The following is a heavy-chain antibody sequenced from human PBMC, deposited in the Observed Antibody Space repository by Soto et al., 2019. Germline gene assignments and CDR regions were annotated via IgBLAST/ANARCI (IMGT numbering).Heavy chain of an antibody. CDR1: GGSISGSY. CDR2: IHYSGST. J-gene: IGHJ4*02. Sequence: SETLSLTCTVSGGSISGSYWSWIRQTPGKVLEWVGYIHYSGSTNYNPSLKSRVTMSVDSAKNQFSLQLSSVTAADTAVYFCTKHRRTDADGYSFDYWGQGALVTVYS. D-gene: IGHD2-15*01. CDR3: TKHRRTDADGYSFDY. V-gene: IGHV4-59*01.